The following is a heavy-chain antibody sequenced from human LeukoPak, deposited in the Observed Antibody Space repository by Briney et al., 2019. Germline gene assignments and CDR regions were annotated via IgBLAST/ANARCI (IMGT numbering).Heavy chain of an antibody. CDR3: GRYGQVPID. D-gene: IGHD3-10*01. Sequence: GRSLRLSCAASGLTFSNVWMGSVRQAAGKGLEWVANIKQDGSEKNYVDSVKGRFTISRDNAKNSLYLQMNSLRVEDTTVYYSGRYGQVPIDWGQGTLVTVSS. V-gene: IGHV3-7*03. CDR2: IKQDGSEK. J-gene: IGHJ4*02. CDR1: GLTFSNVW.